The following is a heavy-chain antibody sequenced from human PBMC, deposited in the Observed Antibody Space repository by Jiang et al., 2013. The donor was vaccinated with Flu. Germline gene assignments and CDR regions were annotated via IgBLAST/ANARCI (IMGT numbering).Heavy chain of an antibody. V-gene: IGHV4-34*01. D-gene: IGHD4-23*01. J-gene: IGHJ3*01. CDR2: INHIGNT. CDR1: GGSFTGYY. CDR3: ARAGRYSGNSGREAFDV. Sequence: LLKPSETLSLTCAVYGGSFTGYYWTWIRQPPGKALEWIGEINHIGNTNYNSSLKSRVTMSVDMSRGQFSLNLRSVTAADASAYFCARAGRYSGNSGREAFDVWGQGTVVSVSS.